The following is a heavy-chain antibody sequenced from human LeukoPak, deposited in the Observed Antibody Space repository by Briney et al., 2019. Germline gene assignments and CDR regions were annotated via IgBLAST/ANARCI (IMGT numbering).Heavy chain of an antibody. CDR2: IYYSGST. CDR1: GGSISSSSYY. Sequence: SETLSLTCTVSGGSISSSSYYWGWIRQPPGKGLGLIGSIYYSGSTYYNPSLKSRVTISVDTSKNQFSLKLSSVTAADTAVYYCAGGGEDMATTDYWGQGTLVTVSS. V-gene: IGHV4-39*07. CDR3: AGGGEDMATTDY. D-gene: IGHD5-24*01. J-gene: IGHJ4*02.